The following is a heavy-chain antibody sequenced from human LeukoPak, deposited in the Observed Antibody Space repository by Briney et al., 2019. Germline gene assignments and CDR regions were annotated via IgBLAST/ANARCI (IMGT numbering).Heavy chain of an antibody. Sequence: PSETLSLTCTVSGGSISSYYWSWIRQPPGKGLEWIGYIYYSGSTNYNPSLKSRVTISVDTSKNQFSLKLSSVTAADTAVYYCARERVVVAASYYYYVMDVWGQGTTVTVSS. V-gene: IGHV4-59*01. D-gene: IGHD2-15*01. J-gene: IGHJ6*02. CDR2: IYYSGST. CDR3: ARERVVVAASYYYYVMDV. CDR1: GGSISSYY.